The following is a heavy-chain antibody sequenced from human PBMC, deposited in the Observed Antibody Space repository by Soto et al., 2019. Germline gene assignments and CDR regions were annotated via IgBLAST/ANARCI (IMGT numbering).Heavy chain of an antibody. V-gene: IGHV1-18*01. CDR1: GYTFTNYG. Sequence: QVHLVQSGAEVKKPGASMKVSCKASGYTFTNYGISWVRQAPGQGPEWMGWISGYNGNTKYAQTLQGRVTMTTDTSTNSAYMELRSLRSADTAVYYCERGGSSWSAEFYQHWGQGTLVIVSS. CDR2: ISGYNGNT. J-gene: IGHJ1*01. D-gene: IGHD6-13*01. CDR3: ERGGSSWSAEFYQH.